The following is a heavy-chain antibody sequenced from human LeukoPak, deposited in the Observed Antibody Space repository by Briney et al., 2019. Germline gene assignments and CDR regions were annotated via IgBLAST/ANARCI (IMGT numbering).Heavy chain of an antibody. D-gene: IGHD1-1*01. Sequence: SETLSLTCTVSGGSIRSHSWHWIRQSPGKGLEWIGSINYFGTTTYKPSLKSRVTLSVDTSKNQFSLKLTSVTAADTTVYYCARDIGGDTDGRASYWFAPWGQGTLVTVSS. J-gene: IGHJ5*02. CDR1: GGSIRSHS. CDR3: ARDIGGDTDGRASYWFAP. CDR2: INYFGTT. V-gene: IGHV4-59*11.